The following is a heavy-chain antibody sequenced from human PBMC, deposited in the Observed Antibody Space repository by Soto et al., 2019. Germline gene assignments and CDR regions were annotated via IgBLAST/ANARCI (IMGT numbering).Heavy chain of an antibody. V-gene: IGHV3-23*01. J-gene: IGHJ6*02. D-gene: IGHD5-18*01. CDR1: GFTFTSYA. Sequence: GALRLSCAVSGFTFTSYAMTWVRQAPGKGLEWVSAISGSGGSEFYADSVKGRFTISRDNSKNTLYLQMKSLRAEDTALYYCAKGDTTMITDYYAMDVWGQGTTVTVSS. CDR3: AKGDTTMITDYYAMDV. CDR2: ISGSGGSE.